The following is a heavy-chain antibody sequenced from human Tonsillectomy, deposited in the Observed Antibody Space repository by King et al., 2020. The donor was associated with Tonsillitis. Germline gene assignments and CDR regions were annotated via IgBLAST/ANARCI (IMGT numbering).Heavy chain of an antibody. CDR2: ISGSGGTT. Sequence: VQLVESGGGLVQPGGSLRLSCAASGFTFSSYSMSWVRQAPGKGLEWVSTISGSGGTTYDADSVKGQFTISRDNSKNTLCLQMNSLTAGETAVYFVAKGGIATSGTYGRYFDLWGRGTPVTVSS. D-gene: IGHD1-26*01. CDR3: AKGGIATSGTYGRYFDL. J-gene: IGHJ2*01. CDR1: GFTFSSYS. V-gene: IGHV3-23*04.